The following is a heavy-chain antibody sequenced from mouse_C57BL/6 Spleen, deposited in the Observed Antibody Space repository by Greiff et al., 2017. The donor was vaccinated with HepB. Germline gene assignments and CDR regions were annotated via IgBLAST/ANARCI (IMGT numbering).Heavy chain of an antibody. CDR1: GFNIKDYY. J-gene: IGHJ3*01. D-gene: IGHD2-5*01. CDR3: TTSGTADYSNYLFAY. CDR2: IDPEDGDT. V-gene: IGHV14-1*01. Sequence: VQLKQSGAELVRPGASVKLSCTASGFNIKDYYMHWVKQRPEQGLEWIGRIDPEDGDTEYAPKFQGKATMTADTSSNTAYLQLSSLTSEDTAVYYWTTSGTADYSNYLFAYWGQGTLVTVSA.